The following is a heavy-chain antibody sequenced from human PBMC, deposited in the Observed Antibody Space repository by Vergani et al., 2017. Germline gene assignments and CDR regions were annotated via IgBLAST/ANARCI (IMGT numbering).Heavy chain of an antibody. D-gene: IGHD3-22*01. J-gene: IGHJ4*02. CDR1: GGSISSSSYY. V-gene: IGHV4-39*07. Sequence: QLQLQESGPGLVKPSETLSLTCTVSGGSISSSSYYWGWIRQPPGKGREWIGSIYYSGSTYYNPSLKSRVTISVDTSKNQFSLKLSAVTAADTAVYYCARVISGIVVVTLYYFDYWGQGTLVTVSS. CDR3: ARVISGIVVVTLYYFDY. CDR2: IYYSGST.